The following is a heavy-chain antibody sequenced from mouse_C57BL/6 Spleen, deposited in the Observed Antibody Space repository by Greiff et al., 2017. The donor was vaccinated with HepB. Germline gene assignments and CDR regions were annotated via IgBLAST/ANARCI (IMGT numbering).Heavy chain of an antibody. J-gene: IGHJ4*01. Sequence: QVQLQQSGAELVKPGASVKLSCKASGYTFTSYWMQWVKQRPGQGLEWIGEIDPSDSYTNYNQKFKGKATLTVDTSSSTAYMQLSSLTSEDSAVYYCARGAFLTGTEGYYAMDYWGQGTSVTVSS. CDR2: IDPSDSYT. D-gene: IGHD4-1*01. V-gene: IGHV1-50*01. CDR1: GYTFTSYW. CDR3: ARGAFLTGTEGYYAMDY.